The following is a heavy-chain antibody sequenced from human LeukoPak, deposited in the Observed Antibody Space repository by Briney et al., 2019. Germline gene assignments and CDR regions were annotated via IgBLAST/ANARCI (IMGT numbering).Heavy chain of an antibody. D-gene: IGHD3-3*01. Sequence: ASVKVSCKASGYTFTSYDINWGRQATGQGLGWVGWMNPNSGNTGYAQKFQGRVTMTRNTSISTAYMELSSLRSEDTAVYYCARGLITIFGVVITGAEGMDVWGQGTTVTVSS. CDR1: GYTFTSYD. V-gene: IGHV1-8*01. J-gene: IGHJ6*02. CDR3: ARGLITIFGVVITGAEGMDV. CDR2: MNPNSGNT.